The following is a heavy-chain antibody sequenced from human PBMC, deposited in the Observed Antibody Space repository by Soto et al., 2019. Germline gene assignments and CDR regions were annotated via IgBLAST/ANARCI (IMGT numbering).Heavy chain of an antibody. V-gene: IGHV3-48*02. Sequence: EVQLVESGGGLVQPGESLRLSCAASGFTFSGFSMNWVRQAPGKGLEWVSYIGTRGSTIYYADSVKGRFTISRDNAKTSLYLQMNSLRDEDTAVYYCARDYDFWSGYYTGICDYWGQGTLVTVSS. CDR1: GFTFSGFS. CDR2: IGTRGSTI. J-gene: IGHJ4*02. D-gene: IGHD3-3*01. CDR3: ARDYDFWSGYYTGICDY.